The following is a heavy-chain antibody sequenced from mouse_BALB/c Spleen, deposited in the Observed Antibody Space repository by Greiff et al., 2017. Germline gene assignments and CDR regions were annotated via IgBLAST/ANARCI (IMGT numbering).Heavy chain of an antibody. D-gene: IGHD2-2*01. CDR3: ARSGDGYDKFAY. Sequence: EVQLQQSGAELVRSGASVKLSCTASGFNIKDYYMHWVKQRPEQGLEWIGRIDPANGNTKYDPKFQGKATITADTSSNTAYLQLSSLTSEDTAVYYCARSGDGYDKFAYWGQGTLVTVSA. CDR2: IDPANGNT. V-gene: IGHV14-3*02. CDR1: GFNIKDYY. J-gene: IGHJ3*01.